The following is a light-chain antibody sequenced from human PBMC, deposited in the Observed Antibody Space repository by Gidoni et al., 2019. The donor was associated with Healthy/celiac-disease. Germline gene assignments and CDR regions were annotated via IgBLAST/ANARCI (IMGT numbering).Light chain of an antibody. J-gene: IGKJ5*01. CDR2: AAS. Sequence: DIQLTQSPSFLSASVGDRVTITCRASQGISSYLAWYQQKPGKAPKLLLYAASTLQSGVPSRFSGSGSGTEFTLTIISLQPEYFSTYYCQQLNSYPVTFGQGTRLEIK. CDR1: QGISSY. CDR3: QQLNSYPVT. V-gene: IGKV1-9*01.